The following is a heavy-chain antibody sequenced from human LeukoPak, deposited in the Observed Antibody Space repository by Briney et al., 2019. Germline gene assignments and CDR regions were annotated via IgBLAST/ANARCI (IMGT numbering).Heavy chain of an antibody. CDR3: ARDSGSGSSNTQPSSPYV. CDR1: GFTFSSYG. CDR2: IRYDGSNK. V-gene: IGHV3-30*02. J-gene: IGHJ6*04. D-gene: IGHD3-10*01. Sequence: PGGSLRLSCAASGFTFSSYGMHWVRQAPGKGLEWVAFIRYDGSNKYYADSVKGRFTISRDNSKNTLYLQMNSLRAEDTAVYYCARDSGSGSSNTQPSSPYVWGKGTTVTVSS.